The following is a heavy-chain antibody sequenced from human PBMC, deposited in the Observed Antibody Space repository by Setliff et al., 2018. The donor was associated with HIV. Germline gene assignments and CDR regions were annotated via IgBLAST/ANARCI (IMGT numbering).Heavy chain of an antibody. J-gene: IGHJ3*02. Sequence: SETLSLTCTVSGGSISTSYWNWIRQPPGKGLEWIAYIYISGTTNYNPSLKSRVTISLDTSRNQFSLKLGFVTAADTAMYCCAREHCSGGCCYGFDIWCQGTMVTVSS. D-gene: IGHD2-15*01. CDR2: IYISGTT. CDR3: AREHCSGGCCYGFDI. V-gene: IGHV4-4*09. CDR1: GGSISTSY.